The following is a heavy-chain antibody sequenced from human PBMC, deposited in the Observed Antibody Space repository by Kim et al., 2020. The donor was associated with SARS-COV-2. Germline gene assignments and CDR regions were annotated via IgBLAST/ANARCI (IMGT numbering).Heavy chain of an antibody. V-gene: IGHV1-69*13. CDR2: IIPIFGTA. CDR3: ARDLGGIVVVPAAIAPGGSRRVGLQH. D-gene: IGHD2-2*01. Sequence: SVKVSCKASGGTFSSYAISWVRQAPGQGLEWMGGIIPIFGTANYAQKFQGRVTITADESTSTAYMELSSLRSEDTAVYYCARDLGGIVVVPAAIAPGGSRRVGLQHWGQGTLVTVSS. CDR1: GGTFSSYA. J-gene: IGHJ1*01.